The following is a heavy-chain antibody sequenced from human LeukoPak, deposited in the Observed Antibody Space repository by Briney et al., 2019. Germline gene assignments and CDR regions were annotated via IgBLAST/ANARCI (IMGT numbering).Heavy chain of an antibody. J-gene: IGHJ6*03. CDR1: GFTFSNYG. D-gene: IGHD7-27*01. Sequence: GGSLRLSCAPSGFTFSNYGMHWVRQVPDKGLEWVAFIRFDGSKKYYGDSVKGRFTISRDNSKNTLYLQMNSLRAEDTAVYYCAKEPGDYYYYMDVWGKGTTVTISS. CDR2: IRFDGSKK. CDR3: AKEPGDYYYYMDV. V-gene: IGHV3-30*02.